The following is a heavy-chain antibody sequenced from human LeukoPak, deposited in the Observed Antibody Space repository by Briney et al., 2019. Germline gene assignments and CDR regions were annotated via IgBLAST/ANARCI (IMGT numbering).Heavy chain of an antibody. CDR3: AKGPRTMVRGVNLYYFDY. J-gene: IGHJ4*02. V-gene: IGHV3-23*01. D-gene: IGHD3-10*01. CDR2: ISGSGGST. Sequence: GGSLRLSCAASGFTFSSYAMSWVRQAPGKGLEWVSAISGSGGSTYYADSVKGRFTISRDNSTNTLYLQMNSLRAENTAVYYCAKGPRTMVRGVNLYYFDYWGQGTLVTVSS. CDR1: GFTFSSYA.